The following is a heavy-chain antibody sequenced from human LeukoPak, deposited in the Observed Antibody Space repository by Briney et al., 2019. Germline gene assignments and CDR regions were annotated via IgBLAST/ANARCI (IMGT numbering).Heavy chain of an antibody. V-gene: IGHV3-23*01. J-gene: IGHJ4*02. D-gene: IGHD3-10*01. CDR2: ISGSGGST. CDR3: AEDRSLLWFGEFKTLYY. CDR1: GFTFSSYA. Sequence: PGGSLRLSCAASGFTFSSYAMSWVRQAPGKGLEWVSAISGSGGSTYYADSVKGRFTISRDNSKNTLYLQMNSLRAEDTAVYYCAEDRSLLWFGEFKTLYYWGQGTLVTVSS.